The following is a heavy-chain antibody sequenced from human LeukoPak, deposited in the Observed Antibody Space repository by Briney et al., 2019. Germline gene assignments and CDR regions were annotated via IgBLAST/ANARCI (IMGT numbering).Heavy chain of an antibody. CDR3: AKGDCGIDCSVFDY. CDR2: ISDSGGAT. D-gene: IGHD2-21*02. J-gene: IGHJ4*02. Sequence: GGSLRLSCAASGFTFSSYAMTWVRQVPGKGLQWVSLISDSGGATYYADSVRGRFTISRDNSKNTLYLQMNSLRADDTAMYYCAKGDCGIDCSVFDYWGRGTLVSVSS. CDR1: GFTFSSYA. V-gene: IGHV3-23*01.